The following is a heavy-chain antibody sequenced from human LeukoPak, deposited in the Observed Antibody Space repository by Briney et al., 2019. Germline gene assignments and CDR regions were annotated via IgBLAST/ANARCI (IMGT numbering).Heavy chain of an antibody. D-gene: IGHD6-19*01. V-gene: IGHV3-7*03. J-gene: IGHJ4*02. CDR1: GFTFSSYW. Sequence: PGGSLRLSCAASGFTFSSYWMSWVRQAPGKGLEWVANIRQDGSEKYYVDSVKGRFTISRDNAKNSLYLQMNSLRAEDTAVYYCARDMRGYSSGWYTDYWGQGTLVTVSS. CDR2: IRQDGSEK. CDR3: ARDMRGYSSGWYTDY.